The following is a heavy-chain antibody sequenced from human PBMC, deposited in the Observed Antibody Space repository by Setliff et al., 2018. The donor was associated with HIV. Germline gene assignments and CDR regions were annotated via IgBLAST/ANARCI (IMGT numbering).Heavy chain of an antibody. CDR2: INNDGSVT. Sequence: GGSLRLSCAASKFTFRTYTMSWVRQAPGKGLVWVSRINNDGSVTNYADFVKGRFTMSRDSAKNTLYLQMNSLRAEDTAVYYCAKWNYPNSWGQGTLVTVSS. D-gene: IGHD1-7*01. J-gene: IGHJ4*02. CDR3: AKWNYPNS. V-gene: IGHV3-74*01. CDR1: KFTFRTYT.